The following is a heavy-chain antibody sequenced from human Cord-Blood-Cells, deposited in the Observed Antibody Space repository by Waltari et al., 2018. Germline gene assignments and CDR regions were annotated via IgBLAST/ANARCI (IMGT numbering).Heavy chain of an antibody. CDR3: ARGLERDIVVVPAAIKLDP. D-gene: IGHD2-2*01. CDR2: INHSGST. V-gene: IGHV4-34*01. CDR1: GGSFSGYY. J-gene: IGHJ5*02. Sequence: QVQLQQWGAGLLKPSETLSLTCAVYGGSFSGYYWSWIHQPPGKGLEWIGEINHSGSTNYNPSLKSRVTISVDTSKNQFSLKLSSVTAADTAVYYCARGLERDIVVVPAAIKLDPWGQGTLVTVSS.